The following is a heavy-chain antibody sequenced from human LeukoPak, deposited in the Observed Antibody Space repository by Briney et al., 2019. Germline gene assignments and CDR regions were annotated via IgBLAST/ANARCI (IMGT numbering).Heavy chain of an antibody. D-gene: IGHD3-22*01. V-gene: IGHV4-34*01. CDR1: GGSFSGYY. J-gene: IGHJ3*02. Sequence: PSETLSLTCAVYGGSFSGYYWSWIRQPPGKGLEWIGEINHSGSTNYNPSLKSRVTISVDTSKNQFSLKLSSVTAADTAVYYCASGYYDSSGYYYEGNAFDIWGQGTMVTVSS. CDR3: ASGYYDSSGYYYEGNAFDI. CDR2: INHSGST.